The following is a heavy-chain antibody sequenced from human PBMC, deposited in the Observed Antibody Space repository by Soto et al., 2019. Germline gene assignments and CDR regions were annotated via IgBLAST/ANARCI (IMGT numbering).Heavy chain of an antibody. CDR2: ISYDGSNK. D-gene: IGHD1-26*01. CDR3: AKWGFNHCGLGN. Sequence: QVQLVESGGGVVQPGRSLRLSCAASGFTFSSYGMHWVRQAPDKGLEWVAVISYDGSNKYYADSVKGRFTISRDNSKNKLYLQMNSLRAEDTAVYYCAKWGFNHCGLGNWGQGTLVTVSS. V-gene: IGHV3-30*18. CDR1: GFTFSSYG. J-gene: IGHJ4*02.